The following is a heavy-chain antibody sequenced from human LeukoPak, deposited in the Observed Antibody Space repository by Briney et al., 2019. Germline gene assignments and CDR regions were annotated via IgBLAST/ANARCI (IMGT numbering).Heavy chain of an antibody. CDR1: GFIFSDYS. CDR2: ISSSSSYI. J-gene: IGHJ4*02. D-gene: IGHD2-8*02. CDR3: ARSAGGNYFDY. Sequence: GGSLRLSCAASGFIFSDYSLNWVRQAPGKGLEWVSSISSSSSYIYYADSVKGRFTISRDNAKNSLYLQMNSLRAEDTAVYYCARSAGGNYFDYWDQGTLVTVSS. V-gene: IGHV3-21*01.